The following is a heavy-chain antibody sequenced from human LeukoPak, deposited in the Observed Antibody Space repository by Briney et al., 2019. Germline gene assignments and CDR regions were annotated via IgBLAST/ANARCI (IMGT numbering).Heavy chain of an antibody. CDR3: ARGPPNWGYDY. CDR2: ISAYNGNV. V-gene: IGHV1-18*01. J-gene: IGHJ4*02. D-gene: IGHD7-27*01. Sequence: ASVKVSCKASGYTFTNYGINWVRQAPGQGLEWMGWISAYNGNVNYAEKVQGRVIMTTDTSTSTAYMELRSLRSDDTAVYYCARGPPNWGYDYWGQGTLVTVSS. CDR1: GYTFTNYG.